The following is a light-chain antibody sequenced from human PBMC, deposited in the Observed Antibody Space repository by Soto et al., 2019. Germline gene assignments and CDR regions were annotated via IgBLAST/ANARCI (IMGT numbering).Light chain of an antibody. CDR3: QHLVTYPIT. CDR1: QGLNNY. V-gene: IGKV1-9*01. J-gene: IGKJ5*01. CDR2: AVS. Sequence: DIQLTQSPSFLSASVGDRVTITCRASQGLNNYVAWYQQKPGKAPNLLIYAVSTLQSGVPSRFSGSGSGTEFTLTISSLQPEDFATYYCQHLVTYPITFGQGTRLEI.